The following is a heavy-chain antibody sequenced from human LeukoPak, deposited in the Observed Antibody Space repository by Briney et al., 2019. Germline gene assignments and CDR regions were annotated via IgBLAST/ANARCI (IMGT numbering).Heavy chain of an antibody. CDR3: ASGFRGQLGYFDY. CDR2: IFYSGST. Sequence: SETLSLTCTVSSGSISNSNYYWGWLRQPPGKGLEWIGSIFYSGSTDYNPSLKSRVTMSVDTSKNHFSLKLSSVTAADTAVYYCASGFRGQLGYFDYWGQGTLVTVSS. J-gene: IGHJ4*02. CDR1: SGSISNSNYY. D-gene: IGHD1-1*01. V-gene: IGHV4-39*07.